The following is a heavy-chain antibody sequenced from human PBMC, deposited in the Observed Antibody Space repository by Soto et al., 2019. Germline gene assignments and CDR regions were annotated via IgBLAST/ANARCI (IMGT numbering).Heavy chain of an antibody. D-gene: IGHD4-17*01. CDR2: ISSNGGST. V-gene: IGHV3-64*01. J-gene: IGHJ4*02. CDR1: GFTFRSYA. CDR3: AKDLGYGDYDYYFDF. Sequence: EVQLVESGGGLVQPGRSLRLSCVASGFTFRSYAMHWVRQAPGKGLEYVSSISSNGGSTYYANSVKGRFTISRDKAKNTLYLQMGSLRAEDTAAYYCAKDLGYGDYDYYFDFWGQGTLVTVSS.